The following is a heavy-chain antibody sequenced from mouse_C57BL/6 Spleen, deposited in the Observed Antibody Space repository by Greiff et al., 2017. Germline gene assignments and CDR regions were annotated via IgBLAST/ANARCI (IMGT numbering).Heavy chain of an antibody. CDR1: GYTFTSYG. J-gene: IGHJ3*01. D-gene: IGHD3-1*01. CDR3: ARRGTEVGVAY. CDR2: IYPRSGIT. Sequence: VQLQQSGAELARPGASVKLSCKASGYTFTSYGISWVKQRTGQGLEWIGEIYPRSGITYYNAKFKGKATLTADTSSSTAYMELRSLTSEDSAAFFCARRGTEVGVAYWGQGTLVTVSA. V-gene: IGHV1-81*01.